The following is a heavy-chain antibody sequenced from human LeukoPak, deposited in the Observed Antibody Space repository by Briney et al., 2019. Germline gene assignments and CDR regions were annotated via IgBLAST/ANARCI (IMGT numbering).Heavy chain of an antibody. CDR1: GGSISSYY. D-gene: IGHD2-2*01. Sequence: KPSETLSLTCTVSGGSISSYYWSWIRQPPGKGLEWIGYIYYSGSTNYNPSLKSRVTISVDTSKNQFSLKLSSVTAADTAVYYCAREYCSSTSCYVGGWFDPWGQGTLVTVSS. CDR2: IYYSGST. J-gene: IGHJ5*02. CDR3: AREYCSSTSCYVGGWFDP. V-gene: IGHV4-59*01.